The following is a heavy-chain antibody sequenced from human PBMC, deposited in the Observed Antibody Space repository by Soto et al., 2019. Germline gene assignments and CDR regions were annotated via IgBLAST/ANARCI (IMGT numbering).Heavy chain of an antibody. CDR3: AKSRYCSSTSCYHFDY. CDR1: VFTFSSYA. CDR2: ISGSGGST. J-gene: IGHJ4*02. D-gene: IGHD2-2*01. V-gene: IGHV3-23*01. Sequence: PGGSLRLSCAASVFTFSSYAMSWVRQAPGKGLEWVSAISGSGGSTYYADSVKGRFTISRDNSKNTLYLQMNSLRAEDTAVYYCAKSRYCSSTSCYHFDYWGQGTLVTVSS.